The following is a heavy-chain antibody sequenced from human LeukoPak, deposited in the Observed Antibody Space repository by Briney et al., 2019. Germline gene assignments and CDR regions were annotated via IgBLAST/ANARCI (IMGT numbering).Heavy chain of an antibody. CDR3: ARDGAAAGTDYFDY. CDR1: GFTFSSYW. V-gene: IGHV3-74*01. J-gene: IGHJ4*02. CDR2: INKDGSST. Sequence: GGSLRLSCAASGFTFSSYWMHWVRQAPGKGLVWVSRINKDGSSTSYADSVKGRFTISRDNTKNTLFLQMNSLRAEDTAVYYCARDGAAAGTDYFDYWGRGTLVTVSS. D-gene: IGHD6-13*01.